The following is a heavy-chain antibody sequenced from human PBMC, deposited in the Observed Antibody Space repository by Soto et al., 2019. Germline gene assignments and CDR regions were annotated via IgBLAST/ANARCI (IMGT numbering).Heavy chain of an antibody. CDR3: AGRALVKDSVLRVYANGAPAIWFGP. CDR1: GGTFSSYA. D-gene: IGHD2-8*01. V-gene: IGHV1-69*01. J-gene: IGHJ5*02. Sequence: QVQLVQSGAEVKKPGSSVKVSCKASGGTFSSYAISWVRQAPGQGLEWMGGIIPIFGRANYAQKFQGRVTLTADEFRSTAYMQLSSLRAEDTEVYYCAGRALVKDSVLRVYANGAPAIWFGPLGQGTLGTVSS. CDR2: IIPIFGRA.